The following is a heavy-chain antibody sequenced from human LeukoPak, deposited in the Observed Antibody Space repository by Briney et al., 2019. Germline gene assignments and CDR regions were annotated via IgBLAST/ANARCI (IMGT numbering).Heavy chain of an antibody. CDR2: IYYSGST. CDR3: ARRPLYQLLHSLGFDP. D-gene: IGHD2-2*01. J-gene: IGHJ5*02. V-gene: IGHV4-39*01. CDR1: GGSISSSSYY. Sequence: SETLSLTCTVSGGSISSSSYYWGWIRQPPGKGLEWIGSIYYSGSTYYNPSLKSRVTISVDTSKNQFSLKLSSVTAADTAVYYCARRPLYQLLHSLGFDPWGQGTLVTVSS.